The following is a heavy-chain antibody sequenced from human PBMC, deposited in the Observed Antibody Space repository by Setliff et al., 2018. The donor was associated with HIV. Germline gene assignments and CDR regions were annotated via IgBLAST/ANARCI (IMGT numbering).Heavy chain of an antibody. CDR1: GGSVSSGSYY. V-gene: IGHV4-61*01. J-gene: IGHJ3*02. CDR3: ARNPCSGGSCPDAFDI. Sequence: SETLSLTCTVSGGSVSSGSYYWSWIRQPPGKGLEWIGYTYYSGSTNYNPSLKSRVTISVDTSKNQFSLKLSSVTAADTAVYYCARNPCSGGSCPDAFDIWGQGTMVTVSS. D-gene: IGHD2-15*01. CDR2: TYYSGST.